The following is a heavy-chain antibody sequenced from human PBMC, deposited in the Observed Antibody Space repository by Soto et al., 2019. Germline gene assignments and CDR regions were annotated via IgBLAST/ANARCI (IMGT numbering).Heavy chain of an antibody. D-gene: IGHD2-15*01. CDR2: ISYGGTT. CDR1: GGSMNSGGYC. CDR3: SRGIFV. V-gene: IGHV4-31*03. Sequence: QVQLQESGPGLVKPSQTLSLTCTVSGGSMNSGGYCWSWIRQHPGEGLEWIGCISYGGTTSYNPSLKSRVIISVDTSKNQFSLKLTSVTAADTAVYYCSRGIFVWGQGTLITVSS. J-gene: IGHJ4*02.